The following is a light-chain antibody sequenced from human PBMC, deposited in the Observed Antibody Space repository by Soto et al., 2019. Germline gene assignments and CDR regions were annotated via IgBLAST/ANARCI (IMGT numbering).Light chain of an antibody. J-gene: IGKJ1*01. Sequence: DIQMTQAPSSLSASVGDRVTITCRASQGIANYLAWYHQKPGKVPKLRIYAASTLQSGVPSRFSGSGSGTEYTLTIGSPQPEDVGTYDCQKDNSAPLTFGQGAKVEIK. CDR2: AAS. V-gene: IGKV1-27*01. CDR1: QGIANY. CDR3: QKDNSAPLT.